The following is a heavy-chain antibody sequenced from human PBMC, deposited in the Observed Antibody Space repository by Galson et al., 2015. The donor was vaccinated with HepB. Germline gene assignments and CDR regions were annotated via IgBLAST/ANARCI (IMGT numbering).Heavy chain of an antibody. CDR1: GFSLSSFA. D-gene: IGHD1-7*01. Sequence: SLRLSCAASGFSLSSFAMHWVRQAPGKGLEWVAVISYDGTNKHFADSVKGRFTISRDNSKLYLEMNSLRAEDSAVYYCARDSITGTNHYYGMDVWSQGTTVTVSS. J-gene: IGHJ6*02. CDR3: ARDSITGTNHYYGMDV. V-gene: IGHV3-30-3*01. CDR2: ISYDGTNK.